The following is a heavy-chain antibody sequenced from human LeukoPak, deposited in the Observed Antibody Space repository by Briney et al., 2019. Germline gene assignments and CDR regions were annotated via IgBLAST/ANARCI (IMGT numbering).Heavy chain of an antibody. CDR3: TRQNCTGGSCSYVDC. Sequence: GGSLRLSCAASGFTFSDSYMHWVRQASGKGLEWVGLQRTKTRNYAATYAESVKGRFTISRDDSKNTAYLQMNSLKMEDTAVYYCTRQNCTGGSCSYVDCWGQGTLVTVSS. CDR2: QRTKTRNYAA. J-gene: IGHJ4*02. CDR1: GFTFSDSY. D-gene: IGHD2-8*02. V-gene: IGHV3-73*01.